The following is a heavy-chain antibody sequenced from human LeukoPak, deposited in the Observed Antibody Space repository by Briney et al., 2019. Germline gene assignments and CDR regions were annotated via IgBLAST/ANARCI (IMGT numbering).Heavy chain of an antibody. CDR3: ARAHIVVVPAASQGFDP. D-gene: IGHD2-2*01. Sequence: ASVKVSCKASGYTFTGYYMHWVRQAPGQGLEWMGWINPNSGGTNYAQKFQGRVTMTRDTSISTAYMELSRLRSDDTAAYYCARAHIVVVPAASQGFDPWGQGTLVTVSS. CDR1: GYTFTGYY. J-gene: IGHJ5*02. V-gene: IGHV1-2*02. CDR2: INPNSGGT.